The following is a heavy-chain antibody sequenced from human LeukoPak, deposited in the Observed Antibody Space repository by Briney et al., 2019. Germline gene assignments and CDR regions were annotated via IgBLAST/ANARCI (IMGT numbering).Heavy chain of an antibody. V-gene: IGHV3-48*03. D-gene: IGHD3-10*01. CDR3: AREAHSWLLWFGEFIFDY. J-gene: IGHJ4*02. CDR1: GFTFSSYE. CDR2: ISSGGSGK. Sequence: GGSLRLSCAASGFTFSSYEMNWVRQAPGKGLEWVSYISSGGSGKYYADSVKGRFTISRDNAKNSLYLQMNSLRAEDTAVYYCAREAHSWLLWFGEFIFDYWGQGTLVTVSS.